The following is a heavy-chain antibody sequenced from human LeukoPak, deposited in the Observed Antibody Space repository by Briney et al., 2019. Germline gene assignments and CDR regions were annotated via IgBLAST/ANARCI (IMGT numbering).Heavy chain of an antibody. J-gene: IGHJ4*02. CDR1: GFTFSSYA. V-gene: IGHV3-30*04. CDR2: ISYDGSNK. CDR3: AKDYGSVDC. Sequence: GGSLRLSCAASGFTFSSYAMHWVRQAPGKGLEWVAVISYDGSNKYYADSVKGRFTISRDNSKNTLYLQMNSLRAEDTAVYYCAKDYGSVDCWGQGTLVTVSS. D-gene: IGHD6-25*01.